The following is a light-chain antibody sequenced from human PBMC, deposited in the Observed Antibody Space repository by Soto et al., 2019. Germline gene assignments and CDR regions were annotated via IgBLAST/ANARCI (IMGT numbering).Light chain of an antibody. CDR3: QTWGTGFQV. Sequence: QSVLTQSPSASASLGASVKLTCTLNSGHSSYAVAWHQQQPEKGPRYLMKVNSDGSHNKGDGIPHRFSGSSSGAERYLTISSLQSDDEADYYCQTWGTGFQVFGGGTKLTVL. J-gene: IGLJ3*02. CDR1: SGHSSYA. V-gene: IGLV4-69*01. CDR2: VNSDGSH.